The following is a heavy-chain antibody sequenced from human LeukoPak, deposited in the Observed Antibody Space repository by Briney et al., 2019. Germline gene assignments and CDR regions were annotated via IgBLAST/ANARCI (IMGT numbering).Heavy chain of an antibody. CDR2: IRDSGSST. Sequence: GGSLRLSCAASGFTFSSYAMSWVRQAPGKGLEWVSAIRDSGSSTHYADSVKGRFTTSRDNSKNTLYLQMDSLRAEDTAVYYCARDRAWNYFDSWGQGTLVTVSS. J-gene: IGHJ4*02. CDR3: ARDRAWNYFDS. CDR1: GFTFSSYA. V-gene: IGHV3-23*01. D-gene: IGHD3-3*01.